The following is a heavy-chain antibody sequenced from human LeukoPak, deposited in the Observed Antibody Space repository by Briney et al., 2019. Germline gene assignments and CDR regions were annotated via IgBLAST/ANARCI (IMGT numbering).Heavy chain of an antibody. CDR1: GGSINSDTYY. V-gene: IGHV4-39*01. Sequence: KPSETLSLTCTVSGGSINSDTYYWGWIRQPPGKGLEWIGSIHNSGSTYYNPSLKSRVTMSVDMANNQFSLKLRSVTAADTAVYFCARRTRHGDYLDYWGQGTQLTVSS. CDR2: IHNSGST. D-gene: IGHD4-17*01. CDR3: ARRTRHGDYLDY. J-gene: IGHJ4*02.